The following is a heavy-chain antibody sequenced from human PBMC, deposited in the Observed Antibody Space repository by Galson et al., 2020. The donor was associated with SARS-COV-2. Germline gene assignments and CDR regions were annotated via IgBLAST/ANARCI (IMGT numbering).Heavy chain of an antibody. CDR1: GFNFRTSA. V-gene: IGHV3-23*01. Sequence: GGSLRLSCAASGFNFRTSAMAWVRQAPGKGLEWLSLLNDNGDSTYYADSVKGRFTISRDNSKTVLYLQMSSLRDEDTAVYYCAKEGDSGWAADYFQHWGQGTLVTVSS. D-gene: IGHD6-19*01. CDR2: LNDNGDST. CDR3: AKEGDSGWAADYFQH. J-gene: IGHJ1*01.